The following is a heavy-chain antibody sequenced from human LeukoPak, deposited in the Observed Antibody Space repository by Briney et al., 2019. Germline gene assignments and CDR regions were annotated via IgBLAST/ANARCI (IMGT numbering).Heavy chain of an antibody. J-gene: IGHJ4*02. D-gene: IGHD2-2*01. Sequence: PGGSLRLSCAASGFTFSSYWMNWVRQAPGKGLEWVANINQDGSEKYYVDSVKGRFTISRDNAKDSLYLQMNSLRDEDTAVYYCARTGPYSYCSSTSCHDYWGQGTLVTVSS. CDR1: GFTFSSYW. CDR3: ARTGPYSYCSSTSCHDY. V-gene: IGHV3-7*01. CDR2: INQDGSEK.